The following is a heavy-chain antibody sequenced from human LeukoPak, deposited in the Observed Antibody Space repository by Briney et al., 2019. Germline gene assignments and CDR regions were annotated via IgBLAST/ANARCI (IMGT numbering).Heavy chain of an antibody. CDR3: ARDMLRYCSSTSCYIFGY. J-gene: IGHJ4*02. Sequence: LPGRSLRLSCAASGFTFRNYGMHWVRQAPGKGLEWVAVLSYDGSNKYYADSVKGRFTISRDRSKNTLYLQMNSLRAEDTAVYYCARDMLRYCSSTSCYIFGYWGQGTLVTVSS. V-gene: IGHV3-30*03. CDR2: LSYDGSNK. D-gene: IGHD2-2*02. CDR1: GFTFRNYG.